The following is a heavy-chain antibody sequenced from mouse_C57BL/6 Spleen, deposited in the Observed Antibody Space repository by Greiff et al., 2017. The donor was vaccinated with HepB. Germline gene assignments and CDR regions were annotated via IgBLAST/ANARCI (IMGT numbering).Heavy chain of an antibody. D-gene: IGHD2-3*01. CDR3: ARYDGYYVGFAY. V-gene: IGHV1-26*01. CDR1: GYTFTDYY. J-gene: IGHJ3*01. Sequence: EVQLQQSGPELVKPGASVKISCKASGYTFTDYYMNWVKQSHGKSLEWIGDINPNNGGTSYNQKFKGKATLTVDKSSSTAYMELSSLTSEDSAVYYCARYDGYYVGFAYWGQGTLVTVSA. CDR2: INPNNGGT.